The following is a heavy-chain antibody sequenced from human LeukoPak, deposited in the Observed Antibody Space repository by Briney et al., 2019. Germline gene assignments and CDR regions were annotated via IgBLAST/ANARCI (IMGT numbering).Heavy chain of an antibody. CDR1: GGSISSGGYS. CDR3: ARDRSYGPPGWYFHL. Sequence: TLSLTCAVSGGSISSGGYSWSWIRQPPGKGLEWIGYICHSGSTYYNPSLKSRVTISVDRSKNQFSLKLSSVTAADTAVYYCARDRSYGPPGWYFHLWGRGTLVTASS. J-gene: IGHJ2*01. D-gene: IGHD5-18*01. CDR2: ICHSGST. V-gene: IGHV4-30-2*01.